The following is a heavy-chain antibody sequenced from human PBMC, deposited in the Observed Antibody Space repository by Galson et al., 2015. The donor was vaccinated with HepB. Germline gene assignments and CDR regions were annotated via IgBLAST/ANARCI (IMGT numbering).Heavy chain of an antibody. CDR1: GFTFSSYA. Sequence: SLRLSCAASGFTFSSYAMHWVRQAPGKGLEYVSAISSNGGSTYYADSVKGRFTISRDNSKNTLYLQMSSLRAEDTAVYYCVKGGIAVAGKGQWFDPWGQGTLVTVSS. D-gene: IGHD6-19*01. CDR3: VKGGIAVAGKGQWFDP. V-gene: IGHV3-64D*06. CDR2: ISSNGGST. J-gene: IGHJ5*02.